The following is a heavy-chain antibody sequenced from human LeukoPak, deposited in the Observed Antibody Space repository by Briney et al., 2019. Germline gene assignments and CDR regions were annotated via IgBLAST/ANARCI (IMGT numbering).Heavy chain of an antibody. J-gene: IGHJ6*02. CDR2: IYYSGST. CDR1: GGSISSYY. D-gene: IGHD2-8*02. CDR3: ARGLVGDV. Sequence: SETLSLTCTVSGGSISSYYWSWIRQPPGKGLEWIGYIYYSGSTNYNPSLKSRVTISVDTSKNQFSLKLSSVTAADTAVYYCARGLVGDVWGQGTTVTVSS. V-gene: IGHV4-59*08.